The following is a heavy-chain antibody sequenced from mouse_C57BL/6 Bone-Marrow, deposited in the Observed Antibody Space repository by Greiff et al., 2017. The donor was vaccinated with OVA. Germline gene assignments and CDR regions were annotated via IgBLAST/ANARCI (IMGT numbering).Heavy chain of an antibody. V-gene: IGHV7-3*01. CDR2: IRNKPNGSTT. CDR1: GFTFTNYY. Sequence: EVKLMESGGGLVQPGDSLSLSCAASGFTFTNYYMSWVRQPPGKALEWLAFIRNKPNGSTTEYSASVKGRCTISRDHSQSILYLQMNALRAEDSATYYCARYKGRVAVDYFDYWGQGTALTVSS. J-gene: IGHJ2*01. D-gene: IGHD1-1*01. CDR3: ARYKGRVAVDYFDY.